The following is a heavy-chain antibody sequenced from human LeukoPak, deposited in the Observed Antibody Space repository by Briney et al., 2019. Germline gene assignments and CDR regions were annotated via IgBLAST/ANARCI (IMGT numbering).Heavy chain of an antibody. V-gene: IGHV3-74*01. D-gene: IGHD6-19*01. CDR3: ATKQWLAPPPDS. Sequence: GGPLRLSCAAPGFTFSKYWMLWVRQAPGKGLESVSRINTDGTVTTYADSVKGRFTVSRDNADNTMFLQMNSVRDEDTAVYYCATKQWLAPPPDSWGQGTPVTVSS. CDR1: GFTFSKYW. CDR2: INTDGTVT. J-gene: IGHJ4*02.